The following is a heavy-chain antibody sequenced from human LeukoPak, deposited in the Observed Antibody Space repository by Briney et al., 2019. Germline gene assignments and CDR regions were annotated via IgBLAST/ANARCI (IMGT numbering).Heavy chain of an antibody. D-gene: IGHD3-10*01. Sequence: AAVKVSCKTAGYTFTTYGISWVRHAPGQGLEWMGWTSTYNGNTDYAQKLQGRLTMITDTSTSTAYMELRSLRSEDKGVYYCARGPYYSGSGSYYWTRVGFDYWGQGTLVTVSS. CDR2: TSTYNGNT. CDR1: GYTFTTYG. CDR3: ARGPYYSGSGSYYWTRVGFDY. V-gene: IGHV1-18*01. J-gene: IGHJ4*02.